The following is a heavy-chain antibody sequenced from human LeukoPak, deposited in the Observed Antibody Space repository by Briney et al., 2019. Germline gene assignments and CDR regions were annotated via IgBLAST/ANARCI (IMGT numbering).Heavy chain of an antibody. CDR1: DYSISSDYY. Sequence: PSETLSLTCTVSDYSISSDYYWAWIRQPPGKGLEWIGSIYHSGSTYYNPSLKSRVTISVDTSKHQFSLKLSSVTAADTAVYYCARQTGSGLFILPGGQGTLVTVSS. CDR2: IYHSGST. D-gene: IGHD3/OR15-3a*01. J-gene: IGHJ4*02. V-gene: IGHV4-38-2*02. CDR3: ARQTGSGLFILP.